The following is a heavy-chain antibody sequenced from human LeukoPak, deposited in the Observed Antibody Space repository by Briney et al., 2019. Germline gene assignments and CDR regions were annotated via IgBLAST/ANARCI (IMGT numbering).Heavy chain of an antibody. Sequence: KSSETLSLTCTVSGYSISSGYYWGWIRQPPGKGLEWIGSIYHSGSTYYNPSLKSRVTISVDTSKNQFSLKLSSVTAADTAMYECARDHSTHYDFWSGYSGYFDLWGRGTLVTVSS. CDR1: GYSISSGYY. CDR3: ARDHSTHYDFWSGYSGYFDL. J-gene: IGHJ2*01. V-gene: IGHV4-38-2*02. CDR2: IYHSGST. D-gene: IGHD3-3*01.